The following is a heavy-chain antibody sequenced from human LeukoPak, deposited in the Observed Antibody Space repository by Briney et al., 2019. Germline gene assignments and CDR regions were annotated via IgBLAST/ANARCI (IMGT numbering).Heavy chain of an antibody. J-gene: IGHJ4*02. D-gene: IGHD6-6*01. CDR2: MNPNNGST. V-gene: IGHV1-8*01. Sequence: GASVKVSCKPSGYTFTRFDINWVRQAPGQGLEWMGWMNPNNGSTGYAQKFQGRVTMTSSASIRTASLELRGLTSEDTAVYYCARAFYSGASGGGNYFDFWGQGTPVTVSS. CDR3: ARAFYSGASGGGNYFDF. CDR1: GYTFTRFD.